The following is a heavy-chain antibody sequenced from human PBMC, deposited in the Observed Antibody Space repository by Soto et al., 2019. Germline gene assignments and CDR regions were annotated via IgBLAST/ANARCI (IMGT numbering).Heavy chain of an antibody. Sequence: LRLSCAASGFTFSSYAMSWVRQAPGKGLEWVSAISGSGGSTYYADSVKGRFTISRDNSKNTLYLQMNSLRAEDTAVYYCAKDPMVTQVIAYWGQGTLVPVSS. CDR2: ISGSGGST. D-gene: IGHD5-18*01. V-gene: IGHV3-23*01. CDR3: AKDPMVTQVIAY. CDR1: GFTFSSYA. J-gene: IGHJ4*02.